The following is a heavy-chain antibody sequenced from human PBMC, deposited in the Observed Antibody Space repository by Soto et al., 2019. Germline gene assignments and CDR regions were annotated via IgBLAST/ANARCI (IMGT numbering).Heavy chain of an antibody. CDR2: VYVDDSDT. J-gene: IGHJ6*02. CDR1: GYRFTSYW. D-gene: IGHD5-18*01. V-gene: IGHV5-51*01. CDR3: SGSFRGYRYGYGAGYGMDV. Sequence: GESLKISCEDSGYRFTSYWIAWVRQMPGKGLEWMGIVYVDDSDTKYSPSFEGQVTISADKSISTAYLQWSRLKALEHAMYYWSGSFRGYRYGYGAGYGMDVWGQGTTVTVSS.